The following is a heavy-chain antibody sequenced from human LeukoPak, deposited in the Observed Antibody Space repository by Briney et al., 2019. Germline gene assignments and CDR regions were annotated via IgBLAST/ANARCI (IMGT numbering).Heavy chain of an antibody. D-gene: IGHD6-19*01. J-gene: IGHJ4*02. CDR3: AKDSPGAVGCFDY. CDR1: GLTFSTYG. CDR2: ISGSGGST. V-gene: IGHV3-23*01. Sequence: PGGSLRLSCAVSGLTFSTYGMHWVRQAPGKGLEWVSAISGSGGSTYYADSVKGRFTISRDNSKNTLYLQMNSLRAEDTAVYYCAKDSPGAVGCFDYWGQGTLVTVSS.